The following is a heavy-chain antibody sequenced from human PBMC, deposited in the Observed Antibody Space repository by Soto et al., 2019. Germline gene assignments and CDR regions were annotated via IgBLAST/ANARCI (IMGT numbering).Heavy chain of an antibody. CDR2: IYSGGST. CDR1: GFTVSSNY. V-gene: IGHV3-66*01. Sequence: EVQLVESGGGLVQPGGSLRLSCAASGFTVSSNYMSWVRQAPGKGLEWVSVIYSGGSTYYADSVKGRFTISRDNSKNTRYLQMNSLRAEDTAVYYCARVIGVAAFDIWGQGTMVTVSS. D-gene: IGHD3-3*01. J-gene: IGHJ3*02. CDR3: ARVIGVAAFDI.